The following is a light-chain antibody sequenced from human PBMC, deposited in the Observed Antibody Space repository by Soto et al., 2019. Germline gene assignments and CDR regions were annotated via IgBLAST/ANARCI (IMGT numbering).Light chain of an antibody. V-gene: IGKV3-20*01. Sequence: EIVLTQSPGTLSLSPGERATLSCRTSQSVSSSYLAWYQQKPGQAPRLLIYGASSRATGIPDRFSVSASGTDFTLIISRLEPEDFAVYYCQHYGTSALFGPGTRVHLK. CDR3: QHYGTSAL. CDR2: GAS. CDR1: QSVSSSY. J-gene: IGKJ3*01.